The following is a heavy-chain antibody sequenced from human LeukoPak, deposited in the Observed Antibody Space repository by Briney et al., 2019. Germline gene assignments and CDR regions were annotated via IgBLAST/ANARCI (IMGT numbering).Heavy chain of an antibody. Sequence: GGSLRLSCAASGFTFSSYWMSWVRQAPRKGLEWVANIKQDGSEKYYVDSVKGRFTISRDNAKNSLYLQMNSLRAEDTAVYYCARATGADCSSTSCPRWGYYYYYYMDVWGKGTTVTVSS. CDR1: GFTFSSYW. V-gene: IGHV3-7*04. CDR2: IKQDGSEK. CDR3: ARATGADCSSTSCPRWGYYYYYYMDV. J-gene: IGHJ6*03. D-gene: IGHD2-2*01.